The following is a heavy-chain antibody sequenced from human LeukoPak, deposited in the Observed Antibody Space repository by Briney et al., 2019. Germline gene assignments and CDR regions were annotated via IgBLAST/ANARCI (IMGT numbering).Heavy chain of an antibody. D-gene: IGHD3-10*01. Sequence: SETLSLTCTVSGASVTDYYWTWIRQPAGKGLEWIGRMSFTENTYYSPSLESRVTISVDGSKNQFSLNLTSLTAADTAVYYCARLEGSGAPVYWGQGIRVTVSS. CDR1: GASVTDYY. V-gene: IGHV4-4*07. CDR3: ARLEGSGAPVY. J-gene: IGHJ4*02. CDR2: MSFTENT.